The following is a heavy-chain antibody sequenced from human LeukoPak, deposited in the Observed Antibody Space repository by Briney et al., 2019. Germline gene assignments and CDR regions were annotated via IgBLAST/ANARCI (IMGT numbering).Heavy chain of an antibody. D-gene: IGHD3-22*01. CDR2: ISWNSGNI. CDR3: ARGGGYPDY. J-gene: IGHJ4*02. V-gene: IGHV3-9*01. CDR1: GFTFDDYA. Sequence: PGGSLRLSCAASGFTFDDYAMHWVRQAPGKGLEWVSGISWNSGNIGYADSVKGRFAISRDNAKRSLYLQMTSLRVEDSAVYYCARGGGYPDYWGQGALVNVSS.